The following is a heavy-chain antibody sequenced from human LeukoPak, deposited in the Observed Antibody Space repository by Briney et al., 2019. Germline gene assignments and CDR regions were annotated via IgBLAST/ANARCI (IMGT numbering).Heavy chain of an antibody. CDR2: ICGSSSST. CDR3: AKGSGGSCHSATDY. D-gene: IGHD2-15*01. J-gene: IGHJ4*02. V-gene: IGHV3-23*01. CDR1: GFSFSSYA. Sequence: GGSLRLSCAASGFSFSSYAMNWVRQAPGKGLERVSVICGSSSSTYYVDSVKGRFTISRDNSKNTLYLQMNSLRAEDTAIYYCAKGSGGSCHSATDYWGQGTLVTVSS.